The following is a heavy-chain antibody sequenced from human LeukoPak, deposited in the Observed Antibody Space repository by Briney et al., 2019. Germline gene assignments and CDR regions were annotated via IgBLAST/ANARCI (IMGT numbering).Heavy chain of an antibody. CDR2: LYYSGNT. CDR3: ARVGGRGATIGKYYFDY. CDR1: GGSISSYY. Sequence: SETLSLTCTVSGGSISSYYWSWIRQPPGKGLEWIGYLYYSGNTNYNPSLKSRVTISVDTSKNQFSLKLSSVTAADTAVYYCARVGGRGATIGKYYFDYWGQGTLVTVSS. D-gene: IGHD5-24*01. J-gene: IGHJ4*02. V-gene: IGHV4-59*01.